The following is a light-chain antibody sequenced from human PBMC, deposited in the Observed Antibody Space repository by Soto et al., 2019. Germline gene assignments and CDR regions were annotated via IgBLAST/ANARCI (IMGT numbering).Light chain of an antibody. CDR3: QQYSSAPFT. Sequence: IVLTQSPGTLSLSPGERATLSCRASQSISSSLLAWYQQKPGQAPRLLIYGASSRATGIPDRFSGGGSGTDFSLTISRLEPEDFTVYYCQQYSSAPFTFGGGTKVEI. J-gene: IGKJ4*01. V-gene: IGKV3-20*01. CDR2: GAS. CDR1: QSISSSL.